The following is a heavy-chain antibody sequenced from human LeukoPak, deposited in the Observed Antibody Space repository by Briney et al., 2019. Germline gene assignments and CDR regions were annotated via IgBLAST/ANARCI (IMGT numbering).Heavy chain of an antibody. CDR2: INPNSGGT. Sequence: ASVKVSCKASGYTSTGYYMHWVRQAPRQGLEWMGRINPNSGGTNYAQKFQGRVTMTRDTSISTAYMELSRLRSDDTAVYYCARGGPNYDILTGYYTLNWFDPWGQGTLVTVSS. J-gene: IGHJ5*02. D-gene: IGHD3-9*01. CDR1: GYTSTGYY. V-gene: IGHV1-2*06. CDR3: ARGGPNYDILTGYYTLNWFDP.